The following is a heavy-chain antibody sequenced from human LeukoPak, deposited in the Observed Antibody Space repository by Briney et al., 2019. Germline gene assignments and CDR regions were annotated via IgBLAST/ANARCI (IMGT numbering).Heavy chain of an antibody. CDR1: GFTFSSYA. J-gene: IGHJ4*02. CDR3: ATEEYYDSSGYYHY. D-gene: IGHD3-22*01. Sequence: PGGSLRLSCAASGFTFSSYAMHWVRQAPGKGLEWVAVISYDGSNKYYADSVKGRFTISRDNSKNTLYLQMNSLRAEDTAVYYCATEEYYDSSGYYHYWGQGTLVTVSS. CDR2: ISYDGSNK. V-gene: IGHV3-30-3*01.